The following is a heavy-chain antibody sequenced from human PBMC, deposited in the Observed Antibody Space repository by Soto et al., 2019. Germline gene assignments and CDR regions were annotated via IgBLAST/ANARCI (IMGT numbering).Heavy chain of an antibody. CDR2: ISAYDGNT. V-gene: IGHV1-18*01. CDR3: AREIWFGELYIDAFDI. J-gene: IGHJ3*02. Sequence: GASVKVSCKASGYTFTSYGISWVRQAPGQGIEWMGWISAYDGNTNYAQKLQGRVTMTTDTSTSTAYMELRSLRSDDTAVYYCAREIWFGELYIDAFDIWGQGTMVTVSS. CDR1: GYTFTSYG. D-gene: IGHD3-10*01.